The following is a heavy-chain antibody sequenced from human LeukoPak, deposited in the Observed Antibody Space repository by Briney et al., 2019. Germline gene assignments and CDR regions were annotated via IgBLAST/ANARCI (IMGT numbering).Heavy chain of an antibody. V-gene: IGHV4-34*01. Sequence: SETLSLTCAVYGGSFSGYCWSWIRQPPGKGLEWIGEINHSGSTNYNPSLKSRVTISVDTSKNQFSLKLSSVTAADTAVYYCARGRTNYNYDFWSGRRNPHFDYWGQGTLVTVSS. CDR1: GGSFSGYC. CDR2: INHSGST. J-gene: IGHJ4*02. CDR3: ARGRTNYNYDFWSGRRNPHFDY. D-gene: IGHD3-3*01.